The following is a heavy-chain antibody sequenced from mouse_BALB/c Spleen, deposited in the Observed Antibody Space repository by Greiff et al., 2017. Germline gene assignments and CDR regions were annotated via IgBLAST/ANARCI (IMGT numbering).Heavy chain of an antibody. CDR3: ARAYDGD. CDR1: GFTFSSFG. V-gene: IGHV5-17*02. Sequence: EVKLMESGGGLVQPGGSRKLSCAASGFTFSSFGMHWVRQAPEKGLEWVAYISSGSSTIYYADTVKGRFTISRDNPKNTLFLQMTSLRSEDTAMYYCARAYDGDWGQGTLVCLC. J-gene: IGHJ3*01. D-gene: IGHD2-12*01. CDR2: ISSGSSTI.